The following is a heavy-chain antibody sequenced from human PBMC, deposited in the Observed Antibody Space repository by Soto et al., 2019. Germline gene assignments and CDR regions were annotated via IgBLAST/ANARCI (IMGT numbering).Heavy chain of an antibody. J-gene: IGHJ6*03. V-gene: IGHV3-74*01. D-gene: IGHD6-6*01. CDR3: ARPQFSSPNYYRDV. CDR1: GFTLSSYW. Sequence: EVQLVESGGGLVQPGGSLTLSCVASGFTLSSYWMHWVRQATGKGLVWVSRINADGGTTYYVDSVRGRFTASRDNAKNTLYRQMNSLTADATAVYYCARPQFSSPNYYRDVWGKGTAVTVSS. CDR2: INADGGTT.